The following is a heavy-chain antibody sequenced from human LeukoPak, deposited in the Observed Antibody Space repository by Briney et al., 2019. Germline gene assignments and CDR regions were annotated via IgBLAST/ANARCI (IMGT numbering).Heavy chain of an antibody. V-gene: IGHV1-8*02. CDR1: GYTFTSYD. CDR3: ARASGSYILYYYYYYYMDV. D-gene: IGHD1-26*01. Sequence: GASVKVSCKASGYTFTSYDINWVRQATGQGLEWMGWMNPNSGNTGYAQKFQGRVTMTTDTSTSTAYMELSSLRSEDTAVYYCARASGSYILYYYYYYYMDVWGKGTTVTVSS. J-gene: IGHJ6*03. CDR2: MNPNSGNT.